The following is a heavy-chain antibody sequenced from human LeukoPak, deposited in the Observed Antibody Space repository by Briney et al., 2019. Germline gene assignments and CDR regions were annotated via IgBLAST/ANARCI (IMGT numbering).Heavy chain of an antibody. D-gene: IGHD3-10*01. CDR2: INHSGST. CDR3: ARGLRSSSYYS. V-gene: IGHV4-34*01. CDR1: GGSFSGYY. Sequence: SETLSLTCAVYGGSFSGYYYSRFRQPPGKGLEWIGEINHSGSTDYNSSLKSRVTISVDTSKNQFSLKLSSVTAADTAVYYCARGLRSSSYYSWGQGTLVTASS. J-gene: IGHJ4*02.